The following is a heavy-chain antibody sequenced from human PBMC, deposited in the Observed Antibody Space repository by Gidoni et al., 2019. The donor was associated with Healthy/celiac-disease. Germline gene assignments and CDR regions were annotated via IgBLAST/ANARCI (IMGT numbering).Heavy chain of an antibody. Sequence: EVQLVESGGGLVQPGGSLRLSCAASGFTLSSYWMRWVRQAPGKGLEWVANIKQDGSEKYYVDSGKGRVTISRDNAKNSLYLQMNSLRAEDTAVYYCARENESRFDYWGQGTLVTVSS. D-gene: IGHD1-1*01. V-gene: IGHV3-7*03. CDR3: ARENESRFDY. J-gene: IGHJ4*02. CDR2: IKQDGSEK. CDR1: GFTLSSYW.